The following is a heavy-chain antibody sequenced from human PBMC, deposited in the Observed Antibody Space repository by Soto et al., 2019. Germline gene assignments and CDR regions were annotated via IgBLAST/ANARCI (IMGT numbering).Heavy chain of an antibody. CDR1: GYTLTELS. Sequence: VKVSCKVSGYTLTELSMHWVRQAPGKGLEWMGGFDPEDGETIYAQKFQGRVTMTEDTSTDTAYMELSSLRSEDTAVYYCATVRGYSYGYDYWGQGTLVTVSS. J-gene: IGHJ4*02. CDR3: ATVRGYSYGYDY. D-gene: IGHD5-18*01. CDR2: FDPEDGET. V-gene: IGHV1-24*01.